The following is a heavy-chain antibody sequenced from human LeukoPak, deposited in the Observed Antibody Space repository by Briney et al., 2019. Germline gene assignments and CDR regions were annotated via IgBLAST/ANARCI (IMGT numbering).Heavy chain of an antibody. Sequence: SVKVSCKVSGYTLTELSMHWVRQAPGQGLEWMGGIIPIFGTANYAQKFQGRVTITADESTSTAYMELSSLRSEDTAVYYCATDLYDSSGYYSSSPYNWFDPWGQGTLVSVSS. CDR2: IIPIFGTA. V-gene: IGHV1-69*13. CDR3: ATDLYDSSGYYSSSPYNWFDP. J-gene: IGHJ5*02. CDR1: GYTLTELS. D-gene: IGHD3-22*01.